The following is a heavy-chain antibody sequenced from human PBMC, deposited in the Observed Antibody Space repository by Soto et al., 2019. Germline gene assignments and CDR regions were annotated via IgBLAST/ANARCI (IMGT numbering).Heavy chain of an antibody. CDR3: AKDPPIVVVPAAMDDAFDI. V-gene: IGHV3-23*01. Sequence: GGSLRLSCAASGFTFSSYAMSWVRQAPGKGLEWVSAISGSGGSTYYADSVKGRFTISRDNSKNTLYLQMNSLRAEDTAVYYCAKDPPIVVVPAAMDDAFDIWGKGTMVTVSS. J-gene: IGHJ3*02. CDR2: ISGSGGST. CDR1: GFTFSSYA. D-gene: IGHD2-2*01.